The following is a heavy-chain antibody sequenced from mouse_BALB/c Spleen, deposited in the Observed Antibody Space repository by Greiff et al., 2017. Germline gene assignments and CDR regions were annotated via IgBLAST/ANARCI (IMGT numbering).Heavy chain of an antibody. Sequence: EVKVEESGPSLVKPSQTLSLTCSVTGDSITSGYWNWIRKFPGNKLEYMGYISYSGSTYYNPSLKSRISITRDTSKNQYYLQLNSVTTEDTATYYCAGNRRAWFAYWGQGTLVTVSA. J-gene: IGHJ3*01. CDR3: AGNRRAWFAY. V-gene: IGHV3-8*02. CDR1: GDSITSGY. D-gene: IGHD2-14*01. CDR2: ISYSGST.